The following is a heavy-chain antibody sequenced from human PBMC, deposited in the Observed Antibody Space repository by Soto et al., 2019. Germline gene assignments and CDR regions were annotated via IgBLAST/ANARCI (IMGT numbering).Heavy chain of an antibody. J-gene: IGHJ4*02. CDR3: ARHAGLSVVRGVIDY. CDR1: GGSISSSSYY. Sequence: SETLSLTCTVSGGSISSSSYYWGWIRQPPGKGLEWIGSIYYSGSTYYNPSLKSRVTISVDTSKNQFSLKLSSVTAADTAVYYCARHAGLSVVRGVIDYWGQGTLVTVSS. V-gene: IGHV4-39*01. D-gene: IGHD3-10*01. CDR2: IYYSGST.